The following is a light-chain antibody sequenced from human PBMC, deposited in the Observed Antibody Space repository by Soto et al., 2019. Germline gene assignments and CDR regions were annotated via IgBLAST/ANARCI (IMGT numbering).Light chain of an antibody. J-gene: IGLJ3*02. CDR2: DVS. CDR3: SSYTTLSTRV. Sequence: QSALTQPASVSGSPGQSITISCTGTSSDVGGYDFVSWYQQHPGKAPKLMIYDVSNRPSGVSYRFSGSKSGNTASLTISGLLAEDEADYFCSSYTTLSTRVFGGGTKVTVL. CDR1: SSDVGGYDF. V-gene: IGLV2-14*01.